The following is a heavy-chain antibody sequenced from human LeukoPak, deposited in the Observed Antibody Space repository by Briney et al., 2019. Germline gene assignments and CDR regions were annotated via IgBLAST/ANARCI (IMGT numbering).Heavy chain of an antibody. V-gene: IGHV4-59*01. J-gene: IGHJ4*02. D-gene: IGHD3-22*01. CDR1: GGSISSYY. CDR3: ARGEDDDNNGPSYFYH. Sequence: SETLSLTCTVSGGSISSYYWSWIRQPPGKGLEWIGYIYYSGSTNYNPSLKSRVTISVDTSKNQFSLKLSSVTAADTAVYYCARGEDDDNNGPSYFYHWGQGTLVTVSS. CDR2: IYYSGST.